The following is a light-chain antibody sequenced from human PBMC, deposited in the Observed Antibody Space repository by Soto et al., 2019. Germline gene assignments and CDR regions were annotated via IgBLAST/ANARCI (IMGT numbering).Light chain of an antibody. V-gene: IGKV3-15*01. CDR2: GAS. Sequence: EIVMTQSPATLSVSPGERATLSCRASQSVNNNLAWYQQKPGQAPRLLIYGASTRATGIPARFSGSGSGTEFTLTISSLQSADFAVYYCQQYANWPRTFGQGTKVEIE. CDR1: QSVNNN. J-gene: IGKJ1*01. CDR3: QQYANWPRT.